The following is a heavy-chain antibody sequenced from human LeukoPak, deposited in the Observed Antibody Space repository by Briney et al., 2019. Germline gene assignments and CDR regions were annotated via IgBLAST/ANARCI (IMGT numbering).Heavy chain of an antibody. D-gene: IGHD1-26*01. J-gene: IGHJ3*02. CDR2: ISYDGSNK. CDR3: ARGSGSYGRAFDI. V-gene: IGHV3-30-3*01. Sequence: EGSLRLSCAASGFTFSSYAMHWVRQAPGKGLEWVAVISYDGSNKYYADSVKGRFTISRDNSKNTLYLQVNSLRAEDTAVYYCARGSGSYGRAFDIRGQGTMVTVSS. CDR1: GFTFSSYA.